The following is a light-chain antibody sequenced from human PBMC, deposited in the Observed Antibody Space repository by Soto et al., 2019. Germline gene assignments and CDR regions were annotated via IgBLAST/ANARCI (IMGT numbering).Light chain of an antibody. CDR3: QSYDSSLSGWV. Sequence: QSVLTQPPSVSGAPGQRVTISCTGSTGYDVHWYQQFPGTAPKLLIHDNSIRPSGVPDRFSGSKSGTSASLAITGLQAEDEADYYCQSYDSSLSGWVFGGGTKL. CDR2: DNS. CDR1: TGYD. V-gene: IGLV1-40*01. J-gene: IGLJ3*02.